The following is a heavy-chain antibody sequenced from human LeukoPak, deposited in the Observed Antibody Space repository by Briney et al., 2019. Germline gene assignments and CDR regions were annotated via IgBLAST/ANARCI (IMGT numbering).Heavy chain of an antibody. D-gene: IGHD6-19*01. Sequence: SETLSLTCTVSGGSISSYYWSWIRQPPGKGLEWFGYIYYSGSTNYNPSLKSRVTISVDTSKNQFSLKLSSVTAADTAVYYCARGAGRDAFDIWGQGTMVTVSS. CDR2: IYYSGST. CDR3: ARGAGRDAFDI. J-gene: IGHJ3*02. CDR1: GGSISSYY. V-gene: IGHV4-59*01.